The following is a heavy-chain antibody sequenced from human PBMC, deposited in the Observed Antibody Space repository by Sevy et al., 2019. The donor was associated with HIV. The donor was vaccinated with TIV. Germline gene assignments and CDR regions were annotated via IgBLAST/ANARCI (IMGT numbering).Heavy chain of an antibody. CDR2: ISSSSTI. V-gene: IGHV3-48*02. J-gene: IGHJ4*02. Sequence: GGSLRLSCAASGFTFSSYSMNWVRQAPGKGLEWVSYISSSSTIYYADSVKGRFTISRDNAKNSLYLQMNSLRDEDTAVYYCARDLWVRSYYYDSSPFDYWGQGTLVTVSS. CDR1: GFTFSSYS. CDR3: ARDLWVRSYYYDSSPFDY. D-gene: IGHD3-22*01.